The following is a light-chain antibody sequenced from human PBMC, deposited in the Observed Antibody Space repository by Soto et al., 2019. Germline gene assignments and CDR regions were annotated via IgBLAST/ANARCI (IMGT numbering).Light chain of an antibody. V-gene: IGKV1-9*01. CDR1: QDVSRS. CDR3: QQFWTYPLT. CDR2: AAS. J-gene: IGKJ4*01. Sequence: DTQLTQSPSFLSASVGDRVTIACRASQDVSRSVGWYQQKPGTAPKLLISAASTLNSGVPSRFSGRGSGIDFTLTIISLQPEDFATYYCQQFWTYPLTFGGGTKVEI.